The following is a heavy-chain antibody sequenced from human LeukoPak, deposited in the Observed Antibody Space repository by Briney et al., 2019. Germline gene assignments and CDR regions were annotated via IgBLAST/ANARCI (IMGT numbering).Heavy chain of an antibody. CDR3: ARDRFLELYFYMDV. J-gene: IGHJ6*03. CDR2: ISAYNGNT. V-gene: IGHV1-18*01. Sequence: ASVKVSCKASDYTFTSYGISWVRQAPGQGLEWMGWISAYNGNTNYAQKLQGRVTMTTDTSTSTAYMELRSLRSDDTAAYYCARDRFLELYFYMDVWGKGTTVTVSS. D-gene: IGHD3-3*01. CDR1: DYTFTSYG.